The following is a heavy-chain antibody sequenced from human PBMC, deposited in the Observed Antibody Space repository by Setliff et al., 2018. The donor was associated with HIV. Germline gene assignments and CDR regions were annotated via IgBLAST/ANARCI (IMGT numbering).Heavy chain of an antibody. D-gene: IGHD3-3*01. V-gene: IGHV4-4*09. CDR3: ARATRTIFGVVYFDY. J-gene: IGHJ4*02. CDR2: IYTSGGT. Sequence: SETLSLTCTVSGGSSNSYYWSWIRQPPGKGLEWIGYIYTSGGTNYNPSLKSRVTISVDTSKNQFSLKLNSVTAADTAVYYCARATRTIFGVVYFDYWGQGTLVTVTS. CDR1: GGSSNSYY.